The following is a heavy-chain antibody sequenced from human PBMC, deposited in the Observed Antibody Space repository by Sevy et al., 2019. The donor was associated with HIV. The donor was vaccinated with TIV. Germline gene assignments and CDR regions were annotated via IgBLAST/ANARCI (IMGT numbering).Heavy chain of an antibody. CDR2: ISGSGGST. CDR3: AKAGSYYGSGSYDI. Sequence: GGSLRLSCADSGFTFSSYAMSWVRQAPGKGLEWVSAISGSGGSTYYADSVKGRFTISRDNSKNTLYLQMNSLRAEDTAVYYCAKAGSYYGSGSYDIWGQGTMVTVSS. V-gene: IGHV3-23*01. D-gene: IGHD3-10*01. CDR1: GFTFSSYA. J-gene: IGHJ3*02.